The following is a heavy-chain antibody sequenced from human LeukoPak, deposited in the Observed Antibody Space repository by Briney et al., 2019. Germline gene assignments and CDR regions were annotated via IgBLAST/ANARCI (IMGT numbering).Heavy chain of an antibody. J-gene: IGHJ4*02. CDR1: GFTLSSYS. CDR3: ARFPEGSNTWSIDF. Sequence: GESLKISCAASGFTLSSYSMNWVRQAPGKGLEWVSSISSSSGYVFYADSMKGRFTVSRDNSKNSLYLQMNTLRAEDTAVYYCARFPEGSNTWSIDFWGQGTLVSVSS. CDR2: ISSSSGYV. D-gene: IGHD2-15*01. V-gene: IGHV3-21*01.